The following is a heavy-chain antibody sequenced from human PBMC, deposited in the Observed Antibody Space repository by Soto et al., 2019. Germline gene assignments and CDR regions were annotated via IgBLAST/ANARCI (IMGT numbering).Heavy chain of an antibody. CDR2: IYYSGST. D-gene: IGHD2-15*01. J-gene: IGHJ5*02. Sequence: LSLTCTVSGGSISSSSYYWGWIRQPPGKGLEWIGSIYYSGSTYYNPSLKSRVTISVDTSKNQFSLKLSSVTAADTAVYYCARNEMVVVAAVPGWFDPWGQGTLVTVSS. V-gene: IGHV4-39*01. CDR3: ARNEMVVVAAVPGWFDP. CDR1: GGSISSSSYY.